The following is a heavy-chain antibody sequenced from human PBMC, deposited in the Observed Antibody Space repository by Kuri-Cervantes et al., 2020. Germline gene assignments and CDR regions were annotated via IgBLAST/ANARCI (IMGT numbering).Heavy chain of an antibody. D-gene: IGHD6-19*01. CDR3: ARGAAVAATCFDY. J-gene: IGHJ4*02. Sequence: SETLSLTCTVSGGSISSGSYYWSWIRQPAGKGLEWIGYIYTSGSTKYNPSLNSRVTMSVDTSKNQFSLKLSSVTAADTAVYFCARGAAVAATCFDYWGQGTLVTVSS. CDR2: IYTSGST. V-gene: IGHV4-61*10. CDR1: GGSISSGSYY.